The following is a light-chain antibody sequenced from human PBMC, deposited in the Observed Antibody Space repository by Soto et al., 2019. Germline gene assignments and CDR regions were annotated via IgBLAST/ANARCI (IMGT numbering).Light chain of an antibody. CDR2: GAS. CDR1: QSVSGNS. V-gene: IGKV3-20*01. J-gene: IGKJ2*01. CDR3: EQYGSSPYT. Sequence: EIVLTQSPGTLSLSPGDGATLSCRASQSVSGNSLAWYQQKPGQAPRLLIYGASTRATGIPDKVSGSGSGKDFTLTIGRLEPEDFAVYYCEQYGSSPYTFGQGTKLEIK.